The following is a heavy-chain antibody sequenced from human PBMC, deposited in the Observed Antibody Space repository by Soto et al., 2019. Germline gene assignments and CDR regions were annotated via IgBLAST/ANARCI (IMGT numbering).Heavy chain of an antibody. CDR3: ARDSSYGSGRYSNYYYYYGMDV. CDR1: GFTVSSNY. Sequence: EVQLVETGGGLIQPGGSLRLSCAASGFTVSSNYMSWVRQAPGKGLEWVSVIYSGGSTYYADSVKGRFTISRDNSKNKLYLQMNSLRAEDTAVYYCARDSSYGSGRYSNYYYYYGMDVWGQGTTVTVSS. V-gene: IGHV3-53*02. J-gene: IGHJ6*02. D-gene: IGHD3-10*01. CDR2: IYSGGST.